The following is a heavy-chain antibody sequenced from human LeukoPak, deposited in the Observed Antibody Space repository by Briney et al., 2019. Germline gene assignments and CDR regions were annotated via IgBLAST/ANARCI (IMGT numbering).Heavy chain of an antibody. Sequence: QPGGSLRLSCAASGFFFSSYWMHWVRQAPGKGLVWFSRINSDGSSTSYADSVKGRFTISRDYAKNPLYLQMNSMTAEDAAVDYCARGSMPTTPAPGYWGQGNLVTASS. J-gene: IGHJ4*02. CDR1: GFFFSSYW. V-gene: IGHV3-74*01. D-gene: IGHD2/OR15-2a*01. CDR3: ARGSMPTTPAPGY. CDR2: INSDGSST.